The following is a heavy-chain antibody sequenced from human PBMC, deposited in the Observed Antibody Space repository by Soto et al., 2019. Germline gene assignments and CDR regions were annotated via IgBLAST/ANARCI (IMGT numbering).Heavy chain of an antibody. CDR1: GFTFSGSA. Sequence: PGGSLRLSCAASGFTFSGSAMHWVRQASGKGLEWVGRIRSKANSYATAYAASVKGRFTISRDDSKNTAYLQMNSLKTEDTAVYYCTRHLPLYSYGPEHWFDPWGQGTLVTVSS. V-gene: IGHV3-73*01. CDR3: TRHLPLYSYGPEHWFDP. D-gene: IGHD5-18*01. CDR2: IRSKANSYAT. J-gene: IGHJ5*02.